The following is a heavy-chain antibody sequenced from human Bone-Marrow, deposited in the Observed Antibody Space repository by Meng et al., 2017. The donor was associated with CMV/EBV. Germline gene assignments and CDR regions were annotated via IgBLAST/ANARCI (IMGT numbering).Heavy chain of an antibody. J-gene: IGHJ5*02. Sequence: KASGGTFSSYAISWVRQAPGQGLEWMGGIIPIFGTANYAQKFQGRVTITADESTSTAYMELSSLRSEDTAVYYCARLYYGANYSDLWGQGTLVTVSS. CDR1: GGTFSSYA. V-gene: IGHV1-69*01. D-gene: IGHD4/OR15-4a*01. CDR2: IIPIFGTA. CDR3: ARLYYGANYSDL.